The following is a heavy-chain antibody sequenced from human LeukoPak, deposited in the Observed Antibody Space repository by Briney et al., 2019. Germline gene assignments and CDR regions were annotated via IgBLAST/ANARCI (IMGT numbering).Heavy chain of an antibody. CDR2: INPNSGGT. V-gene: IGHV1-2*02. J-gene: IGHJ4*02. D-gene: IGHD6-13*01. Sequence: ASVKVSCKASGYTFTGYYMHWVRQAPGQGLEWMGWINPNSGGTNYAQKFQGRVTMTEDTSTDTAYMELSSLRSEDTAVYYCATDQSAAGTDYWGQGTLVTVSS. CDR3: ATDQSAAGTDY. CDR1: GYTFTGYY.